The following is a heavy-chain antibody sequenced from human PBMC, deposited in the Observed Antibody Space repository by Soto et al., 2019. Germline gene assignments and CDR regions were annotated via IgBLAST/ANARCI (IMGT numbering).Heavy chain of an antibody. CDR2: IHYSGTT. CDR3: AAGEASSRNLAPYYLDF. J-gene: IGHJ4*02. V-gene: IGHV4-59*01. Sequence: ETLSLTCTVSGGSMRNYFWTWIRQPPGKGLEWIGYIHYSGTTSFFPSYNPSLRSRVTISEDTSKNQFSLKLLSVTTADTAVYFCAAGEASSRNLAPYYLDFWGQGTLVTGLL. D-gene: IGHD6-13*01. CDR1: GGSMRNYF.